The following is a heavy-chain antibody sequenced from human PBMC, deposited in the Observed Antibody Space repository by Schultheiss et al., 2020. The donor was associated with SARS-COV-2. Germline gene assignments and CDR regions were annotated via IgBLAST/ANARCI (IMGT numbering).Heavy chain of an antibody. CDR2: ISGYGGGT. Sequence: GGSLRLSCAASGFTFSDNAMSWVRQAPGKGLEWVSVISGYGGGTYYTDSVKGRFTISRDNSKNTLYLQMNSLRAEDTALYYCAKRLGYSSGWCMDVWGQGTTVTVSS. V-gene: IGHV3-23*01. J-gene: IGHJ6*02. D-gene: IGHD6-19*01. CDR3: AKRLGYSSGWCMDV. CDR1: GFTFSDNA.